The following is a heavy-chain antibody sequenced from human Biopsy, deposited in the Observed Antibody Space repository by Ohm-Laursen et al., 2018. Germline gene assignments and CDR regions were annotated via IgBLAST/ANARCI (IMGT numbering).Heavy chain of an antibody. CDR1: GGSISSRTTYY. V-gene: IGHV4-39*01. Sequence: TLSLTCTVSGGSISSRTTYYWAWLRQPPGKGLEWIGSIYNTETTFYNPSLKSRVTISVDTSTNQFSLKVSSVTAADTALYFCARHPTGFWFDPWGHGTLVTVSS. CDR2: IYNTETT. J-gene: IGHJ5*02. CDR3: ARHPTGFWFDP.